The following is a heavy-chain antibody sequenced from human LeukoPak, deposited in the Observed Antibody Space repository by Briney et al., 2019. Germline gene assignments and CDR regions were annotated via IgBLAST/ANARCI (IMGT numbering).Heavy chain of an antibody. CDR2: ISKSSIYI. CDR1: GFTFSSYS. J-gene: IGHJ5*02. D-gene: IGHD2-2*01. CDR3: ARGGPYCSSTSCPNWFDP. V-gene: IGHV3-21*01. Sequence: GGSLRLSCAASGFTFSSYSMNWVRQAPGKGLEWVSSISKSSIYIYYADSVKGRFTISRDNAKNSLYLQMNSLRAEDTAAYYCARGGPYCSSTSCPNWFDPWGQGTLVTVSS.